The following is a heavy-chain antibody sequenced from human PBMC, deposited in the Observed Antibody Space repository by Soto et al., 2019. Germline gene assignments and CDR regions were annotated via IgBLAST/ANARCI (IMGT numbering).Heavy chain of an antibody. J-gene: IGHJ6*02. CDR3: AREETSRGGNTRGGYYYGMDV. CDR2: IYYSGST. V-gene: IGHV4-31*03. CDR1: GGSISSGGYY. Sequence: SETLSLTCTVSGGSISSGGYYWSWIRQHPGKGLEWIGYIYYSGSTYYNPSLKSRVTISVDTSKNQFSLKLSSVTAADTAVYYCAREETSRGGNTRGGYYYGMDVWGQGTTVTVSS. D-gene: IGHD2-15*01.